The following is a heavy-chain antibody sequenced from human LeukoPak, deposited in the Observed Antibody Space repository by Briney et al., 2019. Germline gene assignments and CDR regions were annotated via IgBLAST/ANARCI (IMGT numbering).Heavy chain of an antibody. D-gene: IGHD3-10*01. CDR2: INHSGST. CDR1: GGSFSGYY. J-gene: IGHJ5*02. V-gene: IGHV4-34*01. Sequence: SETLSLTCAVYGGSFSGYYWSWIRQPPGKGLEWIGEINHSGSTNYNPSLKSRVTISVDTSKNQFSLKLSSVTAADTAVYYCARYGLLWFGELSNWFDPWGQGTLVTVSS. CDR3: ARYGLLWFGELSNWFDP.